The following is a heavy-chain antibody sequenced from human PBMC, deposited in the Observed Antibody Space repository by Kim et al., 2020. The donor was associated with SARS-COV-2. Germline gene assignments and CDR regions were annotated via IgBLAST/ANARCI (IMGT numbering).Heavy chain of an antibody. CDR2: ISPDGST. J-gene: IGHJ4*01. CDR1: GGSIRGYY. CDR3: ARHVLDFSKRHSYLDY. V-gene: IGHV4-59*04. D-gene: IGHD3-3*01. Sequence: SETLSLTCTVSGGSIRGYYWGWIRQPPGKGLEWIGNISPDGSTYYIPSLRNRITISLNTSKTRFSLKLTSFTAAPTALYFFARHVLDFSKRHSYLDYWA.